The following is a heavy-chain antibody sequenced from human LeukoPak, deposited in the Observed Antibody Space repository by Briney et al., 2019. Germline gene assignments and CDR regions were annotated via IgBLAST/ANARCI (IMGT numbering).Heavy chain of an antibody. CDR3: ASFSRQWLVPD. J-gene: IGHJ4*02. CDR1: GFTFSSYS. V-gene: IGHV3-53*01. Sequence: PGGSLRLSCAASGFTFSSYSMNWVRQAPGKGLEWVSVIYSGGSTYYADSVKGRFTISRDNSKNTLYLQMNSLRAEDTAVYYCASFSRQWLVPDWGQGTLVTVSS. CDR2: IYSGGST. D-gene: IGHD6-19*01.